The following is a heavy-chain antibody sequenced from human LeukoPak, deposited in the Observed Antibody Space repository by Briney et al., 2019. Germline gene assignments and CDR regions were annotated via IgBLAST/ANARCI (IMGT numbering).Heavy chain of an antibody. V-gene: IGHV4-61*08. CDR2: IYYSGST. J-gene: IGHJ4*02. D-gene: IGHD3-10*01. CDR3: ASSSYGSGSYYKGPIDY. CDR1: GASVSSGDHH. Sequence: SETLSLTCIVSGASVSSGDHHWSWIRQPPGKGLEWIGYIYYSGSTNYNPSLKSRVTISVDTSKNQFSLKLSSVTAADTAVYYCASSSYGSGSYYKGPIDYWGQGTLVTVSS.